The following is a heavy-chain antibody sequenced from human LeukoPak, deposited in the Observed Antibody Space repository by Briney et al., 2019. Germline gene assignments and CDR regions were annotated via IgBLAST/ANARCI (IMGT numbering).Heavy chain of an antibody. J-gene: IGHJ5*02. D-gene: IGHD3-22*01. V-gene: IGHV3-23*01. CDR2: ISGSGGIT. CDR3: AKGPYYYDSSGYSRRWFDP. Sequence: GGSLRLSCAVSGLTVTDNYMSWVRQAPGKGLEWVSAISGSGGITYYAVSVKGRFTISRDNSKNTLYLQMNSLRAEDTAVYYCAKGPYYYDSSGYSRRWFDPWGQGTLVTVSS. CDR1: GLTVTDNY.